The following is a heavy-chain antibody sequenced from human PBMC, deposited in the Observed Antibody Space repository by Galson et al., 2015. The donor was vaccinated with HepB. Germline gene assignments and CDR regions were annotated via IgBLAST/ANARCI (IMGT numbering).Heavy chain of an antibody. J-gene: IGHJ4*02. CDR1: GYTFTSYG. CDR3: ARAVMDFWSGFALYFDY. V-gene: IGHV1-18*01. CDR2: ISAYNGNT. D-gene: IGHD3-3*01. Sequence: SVKVSCKASGYTFTSYGISWVRQAPGQGLEWMGWISAYNGNTNYAQKLQGRVTMTTDTSTSTAYMELRSLRSDDTAVYYCARAVMDFWSGFALYFDYWGQGTLVTVSS.